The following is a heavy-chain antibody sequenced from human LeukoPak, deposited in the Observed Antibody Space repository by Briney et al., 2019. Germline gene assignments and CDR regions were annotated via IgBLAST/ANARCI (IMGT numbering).Heavy chain of an antibody. Sequence: ASVKVSCKASGYTFSNFGISWLRQAPGQGLEWMGWICTYRGNTDYAQNVQGRVAMTTDASTSTAYMELRSLRSDDTAVCYCARVADYGSGSHLFDYWGQGTLVAVSS. J-gene: IGHJ4*02. CDR2: ICTYRGNT. CDR1: GYTFSNFG. CDR3: ARVADYGSGSHLFDY. D-gene: IGHD3-10*01. V-gene: IGHV1-18*01.